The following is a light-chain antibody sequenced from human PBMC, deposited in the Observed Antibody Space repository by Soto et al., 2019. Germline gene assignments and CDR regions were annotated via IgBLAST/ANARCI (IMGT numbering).Light chain of an antibody. CDR2: SAS. CDR1: QHVDRY. CDR3: QQSYSTWT. J-gene: IGKJ1*01. Sequence: DIQMTQSPSSLSASVGDSVTITCRTSQHVDRYLSWYQQIPGRAPKLLIYSASSLVSGVPPRFSGSGSGTDFTLTISSLQPEDFATYYCQQSYSTWTFGQGTKVDI. V-gene: IGKV1-39*01.